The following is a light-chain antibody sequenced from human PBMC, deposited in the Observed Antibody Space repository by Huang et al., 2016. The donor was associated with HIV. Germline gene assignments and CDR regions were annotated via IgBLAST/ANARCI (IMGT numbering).Light chain of an antibody. V-gene: IGKV3-15*01. CDR3: QQYNNWPPMYT. CDR1: QSVSSN. J-gene: IGKJ2*01. Sequence: EIVMTQSPATLSESPGERATLSCRASQSVSSNLAWYQQKPGQAPRLLIYGASTRATGIPARFSALGSGTEFTLTISSLQSEDFAVYYCQQYNNWPPMYTFGQGTNLEIK. CDR2: GAS.